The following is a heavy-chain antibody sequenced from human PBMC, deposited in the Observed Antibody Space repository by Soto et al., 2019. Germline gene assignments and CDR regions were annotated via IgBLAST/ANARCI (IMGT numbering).Heavy chain of an antibody. CDR1: GGSISIYY. CDR3: ARGKGKYQTFDS. J-gene: IGHJ4*02. V-gene: IGHV4-59*01. CDR2: IYYSGST. Sequence: PSETLSLTCTVSGGSISIYYWSWIRQPPGKGLEWIGYIYYSGSTTYNPSLRSRVTMSVDTSKKKFSLRLSSVTAADTAVYYCARGKGKYQTFDSWGQGTQVTVSS. D-gene: IGHD2-2*01.